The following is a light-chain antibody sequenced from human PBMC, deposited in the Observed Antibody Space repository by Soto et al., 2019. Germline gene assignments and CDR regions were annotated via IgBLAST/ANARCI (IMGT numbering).Light chain of an antibody. Sequence: QSALTQPASVSGSPGQSITISCTGTSSDVGAYNFVSWYQQHPGKAPKHMIYDVNNRPSGVSDRFSGSKSGNTASLTISGLRAEDEADYYCNSYTSSSTSYVFGTGTKVTVL. V-gene: IGLV2-14*01. CDR1: SSDVGAYNF. J-gene: IGLJ1*01. CDR2: DVN. CDR3: NSYTSSSTSYV.